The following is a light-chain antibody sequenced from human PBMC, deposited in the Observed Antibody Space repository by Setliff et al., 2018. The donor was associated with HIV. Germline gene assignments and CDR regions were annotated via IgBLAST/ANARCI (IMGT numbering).Light chain of an antibody. CDR1: KSDIGGYNY. CDR3: TSYTSSDTYV. V-gene: IGLV2-14*03. J-gene: IGLJ1*01. Sequence: SVLAQPASVSAAPGLSITISCTGTKSDIGGYNYVSWYVQEPGKAPKLIIYDFTSRPSGISNRFSGSKSGNTASLTISGLRAEDEGDYYCTSYTSSDTYVFGTGTKVT. CDR2: DFT.